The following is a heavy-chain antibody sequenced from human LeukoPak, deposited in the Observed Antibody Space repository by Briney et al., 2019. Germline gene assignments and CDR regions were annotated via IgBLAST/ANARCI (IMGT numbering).Heavy chain of an antibody. CDR2: ISYDGSIK. CDR3: AKDAAGPEY. V-gene: IGHV3-30*18. CDR1: RFTFTSYG. Sequence: GSLRLSCAASRFTFTSYGMHWVRQAPGKGLEWVAVISYDGSIKNYADSVKGRFTISRDNSKNTLYLQMNNLRVEDTAVYYCAKDAAGPEYWGQGTLVTVST. J-gene: IGHJ4*02. D-gene: IGHD6-13*01.